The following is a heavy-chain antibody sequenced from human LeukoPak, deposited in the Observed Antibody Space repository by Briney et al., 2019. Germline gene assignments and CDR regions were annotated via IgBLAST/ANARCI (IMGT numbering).Heavy chain of an antibody. CDR1: GYSFTSYW. J-gene: IGHJ3*02. CDR2: IYPGDSDT. CDR3: ARPAYCSSTSCYGNWGAFDI. Sequence: GESLKISCKGSGYSFTSYWIGWVRQMPGKGLEWMGIIYPGDSDTRYSPSFQGQVAISADKSISTAYLQWSSLKASDTAMYYCARPAYCSSTSCYGNWGAFDIWGQGTMVTVSS. V-gene: IGHV5-51*01. D-gene: IGHD2-2*01.